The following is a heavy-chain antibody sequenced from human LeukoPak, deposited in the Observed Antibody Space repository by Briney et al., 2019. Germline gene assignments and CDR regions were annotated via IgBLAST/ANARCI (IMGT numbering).Heavy chain of an antibody. V-gene: IGHV4-34*01. CDR2: INHSGST. D-gene: IGHD1-26*01. J-gene: IGHJ4*02. Sequence: SETLSLTCAVYGGSFSGYYWSWIRQPPGKGLEWIGEINHSGSTNYNPSLKSRVTISVDTSKNQFSLKLSSVTAADTAVYYCARVGEWELLYYFDYWGQGTLVTVSS. CDR3: ARVGEWELLYYFDY. CDR1: GGSFSGYY.